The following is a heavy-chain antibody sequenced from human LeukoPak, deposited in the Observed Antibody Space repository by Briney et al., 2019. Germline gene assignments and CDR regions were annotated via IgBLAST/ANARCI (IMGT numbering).Heavy chain of an antibody. D-gene: IGHD7-27*01. CDR1: GYTFASFD. CDR3: ARGPPNWGMVGY. J-gene: IGHJ4*02. V-gene: IGHV1-8*01. Sequence: ASVKVSCKASGYTFASFDFNWVRQATGQGLEWMGWMKSNNGHTGYAQKFQGRVTMTRDTSISTAYMELSSLTFEDTAVYYCARGPPNWGMVGYWGQGTLVTVSS. CDR2: MKSNNGHT.